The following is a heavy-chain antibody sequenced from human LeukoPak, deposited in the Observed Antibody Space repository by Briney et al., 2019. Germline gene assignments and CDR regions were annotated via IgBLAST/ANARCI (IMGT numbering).Heavy chain of an antibody. CDR2: IYHSGST. CDR3: ARLTYGDYVWFDP. D-gene: IGHD4-17*01. CDR1: GYSISSGYY. Sequence: SETLSLTCAVSGYSISSGYYWGWIRQPPGKGLEWIGSIYHSGSTYYNSSLKSRVTISVDTSKNQFSLKLSSVTAADTAVYYCARLTYGDYVWFDPWGQGTLVTVSS. J-gene: IGHJ5*02. V-gene: IGHV4-38-2*01.